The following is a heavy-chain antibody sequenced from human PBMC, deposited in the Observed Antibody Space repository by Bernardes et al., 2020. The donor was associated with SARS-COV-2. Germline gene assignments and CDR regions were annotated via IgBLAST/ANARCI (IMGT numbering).Heavy chain of an antibody. J-gene: IGHJ4*02. CDR3: ANGRDPDY. V-gene: IGHV3-7*01. CDR1: GFTFSNYW. Sequence: GGSLRLSCAASGFTFSNYWMTWVRQAPGKGLEWVANINQDGSEKSYVDSVKGRFTISRDNAKNSLYLQMNSLRAEDTAVYYCANGRDPDYLGQGTLVTVSS. CDR2: INQDGSEK.